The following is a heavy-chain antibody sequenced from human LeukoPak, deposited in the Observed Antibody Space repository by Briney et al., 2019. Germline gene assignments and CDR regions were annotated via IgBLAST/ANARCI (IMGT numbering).Heavy chain of an antibody. V-gene: IGHV5-51*01. CDR1: GYIFTNYW. Sequence: GESLKISCKGSGYIFTNYWIGWVRQMPGKGLEWMGMIHPGDSDTRYSPSFRGLVTMSADKSINTAYLQWNSLKASDTAMYYCARRLSSIAAAAANDYWGQGTLVTVSS. CDR2: IHPGDSDT. D-gene: IGHD6-13*01. J-gene: IGHJ4*02. CDR3: ARRLSSIAAAAANDY.